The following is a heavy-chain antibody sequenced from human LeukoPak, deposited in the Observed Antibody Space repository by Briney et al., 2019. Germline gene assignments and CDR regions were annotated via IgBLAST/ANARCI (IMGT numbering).Heavy chain of an antibody. Sequence: PGGSLRLSCAASGFTFSSYAMHWVRQAPGEGLEWVAVISYDGSNKYYADSVRGRFTISRDNSKNTLYLQMNSLRAEDTAVYYCARDQGSWLGYGSGSYWDLGYWGQGTLVTVSS. V-gene: IGHV3-30*04. D-gene: IGHD3-10*01. CDR1: GFTFSSYA. CDR3: ARDQGSWLGYGSGSYWDLGY. CDR2: ISYDGSNK. J-gene: IGHJ4*02.